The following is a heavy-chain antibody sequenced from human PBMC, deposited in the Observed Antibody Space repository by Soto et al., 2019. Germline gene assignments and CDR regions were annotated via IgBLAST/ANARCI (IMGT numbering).Heavy chain of an antibody. CDR3: ARFGYCSGGSCYSSSWFDP. D-gene: IGHD2-15*01. Sequence: QVQLVQSGAEVKKPGSSVKVSCKASGGTFSSYAISWVRQAPGQGLEWMGGIIPIFGTANYAQKFQGRVTITADESTSTAYMELSSLRSEDTAVYYCARFGYCSGGSCYSSSWFDPWGQGTLVTVSS. V-gene: IGHV1-69*12. CDR1: GGTFSSYA. CDR2: IIPIFGTA. J-gene: IGHJ5*02.